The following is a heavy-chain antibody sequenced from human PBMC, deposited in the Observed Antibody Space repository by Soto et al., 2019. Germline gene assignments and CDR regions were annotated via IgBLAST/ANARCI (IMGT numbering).Heavy chain of an antibody. D-gene: IGHD2-21*02. V-gene: IGHV4-4*01. CDR2: VYHTGDT. CDR3: AREIVTAGGNNYFDP. Sequence: LSLTCGVPGGTVASSHWWSWVRQSPSRGLEWIGNVYHTGDTNFNPSLQSRVTFSVDKSNNQFSLRLTSLTAADTAVYFCAREIVTAGGNNYFDPWGPGTLVTVSS. J-gene: IGHJ5*02. CDR1: GGTVASSHW.